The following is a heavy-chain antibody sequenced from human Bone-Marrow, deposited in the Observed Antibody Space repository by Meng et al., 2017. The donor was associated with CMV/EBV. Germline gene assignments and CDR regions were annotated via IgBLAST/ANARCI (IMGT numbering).Heavy chain of an antibody. Sequence: GGSLRLSCAASGFTFSSYWMHWVRQAPGKGLVWVSRINSDGSSTSYADSVKGRFTISRDNAKNTLYLQMNSLRAEDTAVYYCARDCSSTSCYLDFDYWGQGPLVTVSS. V-gene: IGHV3-74*01. CDR2: INSDGSST. D-gene: IGHD2-2*01. CDR3: ARDCSSTSCYLDFDY. CDR1: GFTFSSYW. J-gene: IGHJ4*02.